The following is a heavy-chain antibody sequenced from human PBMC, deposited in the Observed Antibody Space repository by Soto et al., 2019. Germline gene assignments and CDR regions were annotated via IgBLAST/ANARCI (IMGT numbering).Heavy chain of an antibody. Sequence: LRLSCAACGFSFEDYTMHWVRQGPGKGPEWISLISWDGGITDYSDSVKGRFISSRDNSKNSLFLEMNSLTSEDAAMYFCARDSYDILTGQKRYFDFWGQGTLVTVSS. D-gene: IGHD3-9*01. CDR2: ISWDGGIT. V-gene: IGHV3-43*01. CDR3: ARDSYDILTGQKRYFDF. CDR1: GFSFEDYT. J-gene: IGHJ4*02.